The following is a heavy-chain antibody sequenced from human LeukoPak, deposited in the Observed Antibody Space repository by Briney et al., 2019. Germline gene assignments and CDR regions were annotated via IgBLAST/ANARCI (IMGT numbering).Heavy chain of an antibody. D-gene: IGHD5-24*01. CDR3: TRVTGRTWPQSDFDC. J-gene: IGHJ4*02. V-gene: IGHV3-72*01. CDR2: TRNKANGYTT. Sequence: GGSLRLSCVASGFTFSDHYMDWVRQAPGKGLEWVGRTRNKANGYTTEYAASVKGRFTISSDDSENSLYLQMNRLKTEDTSVYYCTRVTGRTWPQSDFDCWGQGALVTVSS. CDR1: GFTFSDHY.